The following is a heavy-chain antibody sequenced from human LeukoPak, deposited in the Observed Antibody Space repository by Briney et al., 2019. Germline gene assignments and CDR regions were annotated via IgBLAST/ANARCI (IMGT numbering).Heavy chain of an antibody. D-gene: IGHD3-3*01. CDR2: ISSSSSYI. J-gene: IGHJ6*02. Sequence: GGSLRLSCAASGFTFSGHSMNWVRQAPGKGLEWVSSISSSSSYIYYADSVKGRFTISRDNAKNSLYLQMNSLRAEDTAVYYCARDLGGFLEWLPTLSDYYYYGMDVWGQGTTVTVSS. CDR1: GFTFSGHS. V-gene: IGHV3-21*01. CDR3: ARDLGGFLEWLPTLSDYYYYGMDV.